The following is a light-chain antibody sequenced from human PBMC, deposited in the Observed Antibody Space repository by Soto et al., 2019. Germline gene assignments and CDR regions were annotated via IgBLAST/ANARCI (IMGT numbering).Light chain of an antibody. CDR2: DVS. Sequence: DIQMTQSPSTLSASVGDRVTITCRASQTISSWLAWYQQKPGKAPKLLIYDVSSLESGVPSRFSGSGSGTEFTLTISSMQPDDFATFYCQQYNGYSRTLGQGTKVDVK. CDR3: QQYNGYSRT. J-gene: IGKJ1*01. CDR1: QTISSW. V-gene: IGKV1-5*01.